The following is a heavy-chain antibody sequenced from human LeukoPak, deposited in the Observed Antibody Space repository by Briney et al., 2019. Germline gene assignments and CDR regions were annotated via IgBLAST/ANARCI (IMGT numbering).Heavy chain of an antibody. V-gene: IGHV3-23*01. CDR1: GFTFSSYA. J-gene: IGHJ4*02. Sequence: GGSLRLSCAASGFTFSSYAMSWVRQAPGTGLEWVSAISGSGGSTYYADSVKGRFTISRDNSKNTLYLQMSSLRAEDTAVYYCAKRNYYGSGSYGQNDYWGQGALVTVSS. CDR3: AKRNYYGSGSYGQNDY. D-gene: IGHD3-10*01. CDR2: ISGSGGST.